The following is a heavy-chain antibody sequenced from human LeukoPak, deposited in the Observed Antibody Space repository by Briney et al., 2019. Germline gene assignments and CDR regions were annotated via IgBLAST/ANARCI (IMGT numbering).Heavy chain of an antibody. D-gene: IGHD3-22*01. CDR3: ARDFYTNYYHSTGDDFDY. CDR1: GFTFSDKW. V-gene: IGHV3-74*01. J-gene: IGHJ4*02. CDR2: ISPDGTTI. Sequence: PGGSVRLSCAASGFTFSDKWMHWVRQGPGKGLVWVSRISPDGTTINYADSVKGRFTISRDNAKNTVYLQTNSLRVEDTAVYYCARDFYTNYYHSTGDDFDYWGQGTLVTVSS.